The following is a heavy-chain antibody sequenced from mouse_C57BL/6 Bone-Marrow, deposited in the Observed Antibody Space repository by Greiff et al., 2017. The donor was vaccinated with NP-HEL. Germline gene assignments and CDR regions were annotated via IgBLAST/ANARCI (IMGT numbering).Heavy chain of an antibody. J-gene: IGHJ4*01. V-gene: IGHV1-62-2*01. CDR1: GYTFTEYT. D-gene: IGHD1-1*01. CDR2: FYPGSGSI. CDR3: ARLFITTVVAEGEYAMDY. Sequence: VKPGASVKLSCKASGYTFTEYTIHWVKQRSGQGLEWIGWFYPGSGSIKYNEKFKDKATLTADKSSSTVYMELSRLTSEDSAVYFCARLFITTVVAEGEYAMDYWGQGTSVTVSS.